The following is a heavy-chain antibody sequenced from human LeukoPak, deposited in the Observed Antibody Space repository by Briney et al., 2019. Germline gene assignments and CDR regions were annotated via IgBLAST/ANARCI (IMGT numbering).Heavy chain of an antibody. V-gene: IGHV3-7*01. CDR3: ARESHSTYDY. J-gene: IGHJ4*02. CDR1: GFTFSTYW. Sequence: VGSLRLSCAASGFTFSTYWMSWVRQAPGKGLEWVASIKQDGSEEYYVDSMKGRFTISKDNAKNSLFLQMNSLRAEDTAVYYCARESHSTYDYWGQGTLVTVSS. CDR2: IKQDGSEE. D-gene: IGHD4-11*01.